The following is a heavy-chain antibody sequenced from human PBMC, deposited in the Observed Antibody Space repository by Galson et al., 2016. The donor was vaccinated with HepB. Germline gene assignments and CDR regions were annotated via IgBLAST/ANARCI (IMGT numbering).Heavy chain of an antibody. V-gene: IGHV4-39*01. CDR3: ARLYPFDF. CDR1: GGSISTSNYY. D-gene: IGHD2-2*01. Sequence: ETLSLTCTVSGGSISTSNYYWSWIRRSPGKGLEWIGSLYYNGNTYYNSSLKSRVTISVGTSDTQFSLKMTSMTASDTAVYYCARLYPFDFWGQGALVTVAS. CDR2: LYYNGNT. J-gene: IGHJ4*02.